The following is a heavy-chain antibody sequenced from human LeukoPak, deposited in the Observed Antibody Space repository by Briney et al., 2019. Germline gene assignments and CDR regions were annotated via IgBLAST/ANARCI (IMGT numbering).Heavy chain of an antibody. Sequence: GGSLRLSCAASGFTFSSYRMNWVRQAPGKGLEWVSSITGSSTSIYYADSVKGRFTISRDNAKKPLYLEMNSLRAEDTAVYYCASFTDYWGQGILVTVSS. V-gene: IGHV3-21*01. J-gene: IGHJ4*02. CDR2: ITGSSTSI. CDR3: ASFTDY. CDR1: GFTFSSYR.